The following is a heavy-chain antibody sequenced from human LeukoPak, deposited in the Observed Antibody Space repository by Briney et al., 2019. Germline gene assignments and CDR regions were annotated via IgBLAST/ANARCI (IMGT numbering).Heavy chain of an antibody. CDR3: ARGLAGEPAAIGYY. D-gene: IGHD2-2*01. V-gene: IGHV3-33*01. J-gene: IGHJ4*02. CDR1: GFTFSSYG. CDR2: IWYDGSNK. Sequence: GRSLTLSCAASGFTFSSYGMHWVRQAPGKGLEWVAVIWYDGSNKYYADSVKGRFTISRDNSKNTLYLQTNSLRPEDTAVYYCARGLAGEPAAIGYYSGQGTLLTVSS.